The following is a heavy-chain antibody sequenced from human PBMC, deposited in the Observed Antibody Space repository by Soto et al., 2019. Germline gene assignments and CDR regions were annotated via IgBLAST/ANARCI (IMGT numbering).Heavy chain of an antibody. Sequence: SETLSLTCTVSGGSISSYYWSWIRQPPGKGLEWIGYIYYSGSTNYNPSLKSRVTISVDTSKNQFSLKLSSVTAADTAVYYCARGRYCSGGRCRLVYWGQGTLVTVSS. D-gene: IGHD2-15*01. CDR3: ARGRYCSGGRCRLVY. CDR2: IYYSGST. V-gene: IGHV4-59*08. J-gene: IGHJ4*02. CDR1: GGSISSYY.